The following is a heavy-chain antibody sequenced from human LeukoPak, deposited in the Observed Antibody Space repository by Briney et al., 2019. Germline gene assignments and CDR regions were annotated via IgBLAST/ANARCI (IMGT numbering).Heavy chain of an antibody. Sequence: GGALRLSCAASGFTFSSYAMSWVRQAPGKGLEWVSAISGSGVSTYSADCVKGRFTISRDYSKNTLYLQMDSLRAEDTAVYYCAKDLYCSSNSCYLFDYWGQGTLVTVSS. D-gene: IGHD2-2*01. CDR1: GFTFSSYA. J-gene: IGHJ4*02. CDR2: ISGSGVST. V-gene: IGHV3-23*01. CDR3: AKDLYCSSNSCYLFDY.